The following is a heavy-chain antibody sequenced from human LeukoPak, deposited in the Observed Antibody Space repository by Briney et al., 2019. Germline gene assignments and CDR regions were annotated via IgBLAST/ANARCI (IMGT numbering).Heavy chain of an antibody. Sequence: PSETLSLTCTVSGVSISSGGYYWSWIRQHPGKGLEWIGYIYYSGSTYYNPSLKSRVTISVDTSKNQFSLKLSSVTAADTAVYYCARDISGKGDAFDIWGQGTMVTVSS. CDR1: GVSISSGGYY. V-gene: IGHV4-31*03. CDR3: ARDISGKGDAFDI. D-gene: IGHD4-23*01. CDR2: IYYSGST. J-gene: IGHJ3*02.